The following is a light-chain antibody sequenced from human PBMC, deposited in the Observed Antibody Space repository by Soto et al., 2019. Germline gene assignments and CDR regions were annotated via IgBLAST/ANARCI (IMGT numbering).Light chain of an antibody. CDR2: DVS. Sequence: QAVVTQPASVSGSPGQSITISCTGTSSDVGAYNYVSWYQQHPGKAPKIMIYDVSHRPSGVSDRFSGSKSGNTASLTISGLQTEDEADYYCCSYTSSSTMVFGGGTKLTVL. J-gene: IGLJ2*01. CDR3: CSYTSSSTMV. CDR1: SSDVGAYNY. V-gene: IGLV2-14*01.